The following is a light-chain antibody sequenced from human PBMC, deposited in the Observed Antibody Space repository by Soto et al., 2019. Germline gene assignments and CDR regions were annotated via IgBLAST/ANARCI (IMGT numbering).Light chain of an antibody. Sequence: EIVLTQSPATLSLSPGERATLSCRASQSVSSFLAWYQQKPGQAPRLLIYDSSNRATGIPVRFSGSGSVTDFTLTISRLEPEDFAVYYCQQRSNWPRTFAQGTKVEIK. V-gene: IGKV3-11*01. CDR1: QSVSSF. J-gene: IGKJ1*01. CDR2: DSS. CDR3: QQRSNWPRT.